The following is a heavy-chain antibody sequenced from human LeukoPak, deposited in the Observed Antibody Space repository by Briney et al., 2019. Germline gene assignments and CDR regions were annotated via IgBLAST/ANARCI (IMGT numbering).Heavy chain of an antibody. Sequence: PGGSLRLSCAASGFTFSSYGMHWVRQAPGKGLEWVAVISYDGSNNYYADSVKGRFTISRDNSKNTLYLQMNSLRAEDTAVYYCAKVLRYYDILTGYRHDFDSWGQGTLVTVSS. D-gene: IGHD3-9*01. CDR2: ISYDGSNN. V-gene: IGHV3-30*18. CDR3: AKVLRYYDILTGYRHDFDS. CDR1: GFTFSSYG. J-gene: IGHJ4*02.